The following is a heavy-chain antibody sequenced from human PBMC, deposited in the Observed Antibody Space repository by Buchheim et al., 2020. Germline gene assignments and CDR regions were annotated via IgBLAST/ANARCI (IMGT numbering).Heavy chain of an antibody. Sequence: QVQLVQSGAEVKKPGASVKVSCKASGYTFTSYYMHWVRQAPGQGLEWMGIINPSGGSTSYAQKFQGRVTMTRDTSTSTVFMELSSLRSEDTAVYYCARMPRADEDTAMVVLDYWGQGTL. CDR1: GYTFTSYY. V-gene: IGHV1-46*01. J-gene: IGHJ4*02. D-gene: IGHD5-18*01. CDR3: ARMPRADEDTAMVVLDY. CDR2: INPSGGST.